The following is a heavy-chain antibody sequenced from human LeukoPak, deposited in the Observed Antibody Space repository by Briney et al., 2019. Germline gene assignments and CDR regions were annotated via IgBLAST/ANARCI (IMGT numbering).Heavy chain of an antibody. J-gene: IGHJ3*02. V-gene: IGHV4-30-2*05. Sequence: SETLSLTCTVSGGSISSGGYYWSWIRQPPGKGLEWIGYIYHSGSTYYNPSLKSRVTISVDTSKNQFSLKLSSVTAADTAVYYCARDVGGSYYGYAFDIRGQGTMVTVSS. CDR1: GGSISSGGYY. CDR3: ARDVGGSYYGYAFDI. D-gene: IGHD1-26*01. CDR2: IYHSGST.